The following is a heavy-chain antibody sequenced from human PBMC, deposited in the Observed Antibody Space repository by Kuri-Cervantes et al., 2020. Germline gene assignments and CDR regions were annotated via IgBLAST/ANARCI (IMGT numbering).Heavy chain of an antibody. D-gene: IGHD3-10*01. V-gene: IGHV4-59*01. CDR3: ARGGFDLLSLHFDY. CDR2: IYYSGST. Sequence: SETLSLTCTVSGGSISSYYWSWIRQPPGKGLEWIGYIYYSGSTNYNPSLKSRVTISVDTSKNQFSLKLSSVTAADTAVYYCARGGFDLLSLHFDYWGRGTLVTVSS. CDR1: GGSISSYY. J-gene: IGHJ4*02.